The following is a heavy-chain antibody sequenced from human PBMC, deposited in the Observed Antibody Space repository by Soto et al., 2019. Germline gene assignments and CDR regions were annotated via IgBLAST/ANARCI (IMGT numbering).Heavy chain of an antibody. CDR3: ARHGGYFFAY. CDR1: GGSLSDFY. Sequence: PSETLSLTCAVSGGSLSDFYWSWIRQPPGKGLEWIGEIDHRGNSVYNPSLESRVTMSVDMSKNQLSLKLTSVTAAEDAAVYYCARHGGYFFAYWGQGTLVTVSS. J-gene: IGHJ4*02. CDR2: IDHRGNS. D-gene: IGHD1-26*01. V-gene: IGHV4-34*01.